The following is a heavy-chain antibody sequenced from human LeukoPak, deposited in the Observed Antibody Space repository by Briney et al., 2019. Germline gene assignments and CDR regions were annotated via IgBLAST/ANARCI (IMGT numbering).Heavy chain of an antibody. D-gene: IGHD3-22*01. CDR2: INHSGST. J-gene: IGHJ6*02. V-gene: IGHV4-34*01. Sequence: SETLSLTCAVYGVSFSGYYWSWIRQPPGKGLEWIGEINHSGSTNYNPSLKSRVTISVDTSKNQFSLKPSSVTAADTAVYYCARASGSSGYYLSPYYYYGMDVWGQGTTVTVSS. CDR3: ARASGSSGYYLSPYYYYGMDV. CDR1: GVSFSGYY.